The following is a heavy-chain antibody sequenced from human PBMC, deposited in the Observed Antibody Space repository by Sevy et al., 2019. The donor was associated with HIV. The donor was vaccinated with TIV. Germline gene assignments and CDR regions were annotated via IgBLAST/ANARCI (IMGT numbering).Heavy chain of an antibody. D-gene: IGHD3-9*01. J-gene: IGHJ4*02. Sequence: GGSLRLSCAASGFTFSSYEMNWVRQAPGKGLEWVSYISSSGSTIYYADSVKGRFTISRDNAKNSLYLQMNSLRAEDTAVYYCARGAYYDILTGSYRGYYFDYWGQRTLVTVSS. V-gene: IGHV3-48*03. CDR1: GFTFSSYE. CDR3: ARGAYYDILTGSYRGYYFDY. CDR2: ISSSGSTI.